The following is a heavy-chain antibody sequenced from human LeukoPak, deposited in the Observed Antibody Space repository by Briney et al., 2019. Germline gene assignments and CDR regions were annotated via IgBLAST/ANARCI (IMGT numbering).Heavy chain of an antibody. J-gene: IGHJ4*02. V-gene: IGHV3-23*01. CDR3: ARDYADYVGYFFFDY. CDR1: GFTFNNCA. CDR2: ISGGGETT. Sequence: GGSLRLSCAASGFTFNNCAMNWVRQAPGKGLEWVSSISGGGETTYYADSAKGRFTISRDNSQNTLYLQMNSLRAEDTAVHYCARDYADYVGYFFFDYWGQGTLVTVSS. D-gene: IGHD4-17*01.